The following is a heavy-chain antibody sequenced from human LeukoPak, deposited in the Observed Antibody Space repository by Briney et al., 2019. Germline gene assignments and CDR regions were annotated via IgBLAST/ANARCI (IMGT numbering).Heavy chain of an antibody. CDR3: ARASDSGSADY. CDR1: GGSISSYY. CDR2: IYYSGST. J-gene: IGHJ4*02. D-gene: IGHD6-19*01. Sequence: NPSETLSLTCTVSGGSISSYYWSWIRQPPGKGLEWIGHIYYSGSTNYSPSLKSRVTISVDTSKNQFSLKLSSVTAADTAVYYCARASDSGSADYWGQGTLVTVSS. V-gene: IGHV4-59*01.